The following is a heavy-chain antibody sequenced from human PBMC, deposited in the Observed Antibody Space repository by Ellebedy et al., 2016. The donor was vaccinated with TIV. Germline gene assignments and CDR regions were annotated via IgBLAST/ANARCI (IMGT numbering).Heavy chain of an antibody. J-gene: IGHJ5*02. Sequence: SETLSLTXTVSGDSISSYYWNWIRQPPGKGLEWIGYIYYSGTTNYNPSLKSRVTISVDTSKNQFSLELRSVTAADTAVYYCARRDVRSGGSFLFDPWGQGTLVTVSS. D-gene: IGHD6-19*01. CDR2: IYYSGTT. CDR1: GDSISSYY. CDR3: ARRDVRSGGSFLFDP. V-gene: IGHV4-59*01.